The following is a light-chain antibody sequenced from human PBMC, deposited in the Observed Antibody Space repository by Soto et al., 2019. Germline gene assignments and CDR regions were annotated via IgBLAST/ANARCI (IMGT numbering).Light chain of an antibody. CDR1: QSINSRY. CDR2: GAS. V-gene: IGKV3-20*01. J-gene: IGKJ3*01. CDR3: QQFGSSPGFT. Sequence: EIVLTQSPGTLSLSPGERATLSCRASQSINSRYLAWYQQKPGTAPRLLIYGASSRATGIPDRFSGSGSGTDFPLTISRLEPEDFAVYYCQQFGSSPGFTFGPGTIVDIK.